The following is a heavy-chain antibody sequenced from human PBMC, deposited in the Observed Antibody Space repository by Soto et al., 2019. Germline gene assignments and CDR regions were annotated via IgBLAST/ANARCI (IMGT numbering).Heavy chain of an antibody. Sequence: EVQLVESGGGLVQPGGSLKLSCAASGFTFSGSAMHWVRQASGKGLEWVGRIRSKANSYATAYAASVKGRFTISRDDSKNTAYLQMNSLKTEDTAVYYCTPSQYDFWSGYYRRDYYYGMDVWGQGTTVTVSS. CDR3: TPSQYDFWSGYYRRDYYYGMDV. D-gene: IGHD3-3*01. J-gene: IGHJ6*02. CDR1: GFTFSGSA. CDR2: IRSKANSYAT. V-gene: IGHV3-73*01.